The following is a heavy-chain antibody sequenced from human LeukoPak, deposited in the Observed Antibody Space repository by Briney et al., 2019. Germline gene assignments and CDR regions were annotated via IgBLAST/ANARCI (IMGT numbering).Heavy chain of an antibody. Sequence: GGSVRVSCKASGYTFTSYGISWVRQAPGKGLEWMGGFNPEDGETIYAQKFQGRVTMTEDTSTDTAYMELSSLRSEDTAVYYCATAYGDYGDAFDIWGQGTMVTVSS. D-gene: IGHD4-17*01. V-gene: IGHV1-24*01. CDR3: ATAYGDYGDAFDI. CDR1: GYTFTSYG. CDR2: FNPEDGET. J-gene: IGHJ3*02.